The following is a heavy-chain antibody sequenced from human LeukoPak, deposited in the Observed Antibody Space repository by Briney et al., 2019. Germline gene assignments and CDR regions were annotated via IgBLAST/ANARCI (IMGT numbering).Heavy chain of an antibody. J-gene: IGHJ4*02. V-gene: IGHV3-30-3*01. CDR3: ALINGYHGSRVDH. Sequence: GGSLRHSCSAWGFTFSSYAMHWVGQVPGKGLEWVAVIFHDGSNKYYADSVKGRFTISRGHSKHTLYLQMKMLIVVASADFYCALINGYHGSRVDHWPQGTLVTVSS. CDR1: GFTFSSYA. D-gene: IGHD3-22*01. CDR2: IFHDGSNK.